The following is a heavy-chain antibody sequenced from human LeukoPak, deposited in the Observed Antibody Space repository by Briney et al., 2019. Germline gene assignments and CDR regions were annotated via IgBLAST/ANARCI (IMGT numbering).Heavy chain of an antibody. V-gene: IGHV3-74*01. Sequence: GSLSLSCAASGFTFSSYWMHWVRQGPGKGLVWVSRINSDGSSTTYADSVKGRFTISRDNAKNTLYLQMNSLRAEDTAVYYCARARGLGYGDYVRWFDPWGQGALVTVSS. D-gene: IGHD4-17*01. CDR3: ARARGLGYGDYVRWFDP. CDR1: GFTFSSYW. J-gene: IGHJ5*02. CDR2: INSDGSST.